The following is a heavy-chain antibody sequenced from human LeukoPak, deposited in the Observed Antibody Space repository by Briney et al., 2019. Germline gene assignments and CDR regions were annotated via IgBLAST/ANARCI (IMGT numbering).Heavy chain of an antibody. V-gene: IGHV5-51*01. J-gene: IGHJ4*02. CDR3: ARLHPHSSGWYIGADY. CDR2: IYPGDSDT. Sequence: GESLKISCKTSGYIFTSYWIGWVRQVPERGLEWMGIIYPGDSDTRYSPSFRGQVTISADKSISTAYLQWNSLKASDTATYYRARLHPHSSGWYIGADYWGQGTLVTVSS. CDR1: GYIFTSYW. D-gene: IGHD6-19*01.